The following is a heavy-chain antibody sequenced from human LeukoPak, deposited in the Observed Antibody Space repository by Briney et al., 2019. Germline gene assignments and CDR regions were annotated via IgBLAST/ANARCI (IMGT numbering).Heavy chain of an antibody. CDR3: ATLGLGSDWNPLIGAFDI. CDR2: ISSSSSYI. D-gene: IGHD1-1*01. J-gene: IGHJ3*02. Sequence: IPGGSLRLSCAASGFTFSSYSMNWVRQAPGKGLEWVSSISSSSSYIYYADSVKGRFTISRDNAKNSLYLQMNSLRAEDTAVYYCATLGLGSDWNPLIGAFDIWGQGTMVTVSS. V-gene: IGHV3-21*01. CDR1: GFTFSSYS.